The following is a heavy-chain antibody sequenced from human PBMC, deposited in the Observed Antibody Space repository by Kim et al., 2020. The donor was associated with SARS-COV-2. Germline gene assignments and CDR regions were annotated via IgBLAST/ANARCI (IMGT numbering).Heavy chain of an antibody. D-gene: IGHD7-27*01. Sequence: SETLSLTCAVYGGSFSDDKWSWIRKPPGKGLEWIGEMNHSGSTNVNPSVTSRITISVDTTKSQFSLTLKSMTATATAVYVCAGGRAAGGPASVLGLGRGYDYYGMDVWGRGTPVAVSS. J-gene: IGHJ6*02. V-gene: IGHV4-34*01. CDR2: MNHSGST. CDR3: AGGRAAGGPASVLGLGRGYDYYGMDV. CDR1: GGSFSDDK.